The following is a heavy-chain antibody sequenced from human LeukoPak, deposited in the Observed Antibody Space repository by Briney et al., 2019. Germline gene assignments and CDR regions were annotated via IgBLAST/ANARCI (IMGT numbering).Heavy chain of an antibody. CDR2: INHSGST. J-gene: IGHJ4*02. V-gene: IGHV4-34*01. CDR3: ARGPNSGSDY. Sequence: SETLSLTCAVYGGSFSCYYWSWIRQPPGKGLEWIGEINHSGSTNYNPSLKSRVTISVDTSKNQFSLKLSSVTAADTAVYYCARGPNSGSDYWGQGTLVSVSS. D-gene: IGHD6-6*01. CDR1: GGSFSCYY.